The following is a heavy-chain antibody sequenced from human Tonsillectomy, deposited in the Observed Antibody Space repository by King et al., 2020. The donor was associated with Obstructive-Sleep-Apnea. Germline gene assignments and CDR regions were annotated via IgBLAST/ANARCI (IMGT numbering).Heavy chain of an antibody. V-gene: IGHV1-18*01. D-gene: IGHD6-13*01. CDR2: ISAYNGNT. CDR1: GYTFTSYG. CDR3: ARGKQLGYYYYYGMDV. J-gene: IGHJ6*02. Sequence: VQLVESGAEVKKPGASVKVSCKASGYTFTSYGISWVRQAPGQGLEWMGWISAYNGNTNYAQKLQGRGTMTTDTSTSTAYMELRSLRSDDTAVYYCARGKQLGYYYYYGMDVWGQGTTVTVSS.